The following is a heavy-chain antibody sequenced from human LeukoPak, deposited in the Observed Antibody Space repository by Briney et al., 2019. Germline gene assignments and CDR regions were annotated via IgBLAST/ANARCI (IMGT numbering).Heavy chain of an antibody. Sequence: VQPGGSLRLSCAASGFTFSGYAMSWVRLAPGKGLEWVSAITAGGDGTYYADSVKGRFTISRDNSKNMLYLQMNSLRAEDTAAYYCANPPKDSSCWHGGNFDNWGQGTLVTVSS. CDR1: GFTFSGYA. J-gene: IGHJ4*02. V-gene: IGHV3-23*01. CDR2: ITAGGDGT. D-gene: IGHD6-13*01. CDR3: ANPPKDSSCWHGGNFDN.